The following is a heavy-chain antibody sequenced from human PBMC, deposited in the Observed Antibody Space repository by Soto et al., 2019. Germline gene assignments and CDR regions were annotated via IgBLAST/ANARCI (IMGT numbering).Heavy chain of an antibody. CDR3: VREGDGVYIYYGMDV. J-gene: IGHJ6*02. Sequence: QVQLVQSGDEVKKPGASVKVSCKASGYTFTNYGISWVRQAPGQGLEWMGWINGYNGNTVYTQKIQGRLTMTADTSTATAYMELRGLRSDDTAVYYCVREGDGVYIYYGMDVWGQGTTVIVSS. CDR1: GYTFTNYG. V-gene: IGHV1-18*01. D-gene: IGHD3-10*01. CDR2: INGYNGNT.